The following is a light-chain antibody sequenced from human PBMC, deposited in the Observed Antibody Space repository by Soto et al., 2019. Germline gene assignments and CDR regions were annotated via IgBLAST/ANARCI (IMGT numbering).Light chain of an antibody. J-gene: IGKJ1*01. CDR2: DTS. Sequence: EIVLTQSPGTLSLSPGVRATLSCRASQSVSSSYLAWYQQRPGQAPRLLIYDTSSRATGIPDRFSSSGSGTDFTLAISRLEPEDFAVYYCQQCGSSPSFGQGTKVELK. V-gene: IGKV3-20*01. CDR3: QQCGSSPS. CDR1: QSVSSSY.